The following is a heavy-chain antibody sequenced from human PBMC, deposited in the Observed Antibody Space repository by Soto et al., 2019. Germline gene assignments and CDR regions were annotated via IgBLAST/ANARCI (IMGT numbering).Heavy chain of an antibody. CDR3: AKGQKEPYTPNDF. J-gene: IGHJ4*02. D-gene: IGHD3-16*01. CDR2: ISGSGAST. CDR1: GFTFSSYA. Sequence: LRLSCAASGFTFSSYAMNLVRQAPGKGLEWVSTISGSGASTYYADSVKGRFTISRDNSKHTLYLQMNSLRAEDTAIYYCAKGQKEPYTPNDFWGQGTLVTVSS. V-gene: IGHV3-23*01.